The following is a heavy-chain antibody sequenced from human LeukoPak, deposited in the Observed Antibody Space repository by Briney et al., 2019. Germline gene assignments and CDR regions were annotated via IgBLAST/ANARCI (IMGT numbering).Heavy chain of an antibody. CDR2: IYTSGST. J-gene: IGHJ4*02. Sequence: SETLSLTCTVSGGSISSGSYYWSWIRQPAGKGLEWIGRIYTSGSTNYNPSLKSRVTISVDTSKNQFSLKLSSVTAADTAVYYCARRNWPALIDYWGQGTLVTVSS. V-gene: IGHV4-61*02. CDR3: ARRNWPALIDY. CDR1: GGSISSGSYY. D-gene: IGHD1-1*01.